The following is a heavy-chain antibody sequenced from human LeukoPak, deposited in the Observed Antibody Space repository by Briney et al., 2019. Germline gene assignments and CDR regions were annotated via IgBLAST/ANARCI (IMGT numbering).Heavy chain of an antibody. Sequence: GGSLRLSCAASGFTFSNAWMSWVRQAPGKGLEWVGRIKSKTDGGTTDYAAPVKGRFTISRDDSKNTLYLQMNSLKTEDTAVYYCTTEIDSIVGAPSRFDYWGQGTLVTVSS. CDR2: IKSKTDGGTT. CDR3: TTEIDSIVGAPSRFDY. J-gene: IGHJ4*02. D-gene: IGHD1-26*01. CDR1: GFTFSNAW. V-gene: IGHV3-15*01.